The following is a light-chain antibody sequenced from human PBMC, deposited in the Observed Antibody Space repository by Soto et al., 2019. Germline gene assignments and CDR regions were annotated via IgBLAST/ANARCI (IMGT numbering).Light chain of an antibody. J-gene: IGKJ1*01. V-gene: IGKV3-20*01. Sequence: ENVLTQSPGTLSLSPGESATLSCRASQSVRSSYLAWYQHKPGRAPRLLIDGASSRATGIPDRFSGSGSVTDFTLTISRLEPEDVAVYYCQQYGSLVTFGQGTKVEIK. CDR3: QQYGSLVT. CDR2: GAS. CDR1: QSVRSSY.